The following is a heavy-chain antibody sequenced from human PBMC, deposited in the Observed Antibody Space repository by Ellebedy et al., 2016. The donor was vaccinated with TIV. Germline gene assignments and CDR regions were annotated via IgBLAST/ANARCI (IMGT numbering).Heavy chain of an antibody. CDR3: ARDLYFGEGDALDI. V-gene: IGHV3-30*19. Sequence: GESLKISCVGSGFTFSSYWMSWVRQAPGMGLEWVASVTDDGNLKFYPDSVKGRFTVSRDNSKNTLYLQMSSLTTEDTAVYYCARDLYFGEGDALDIWGQGTMVIVSS. J-gene: IGHJ3*02. CDR2: VTDDGNLK. CDR1: GFTFSSYW. D-gene: IGHD3-10*01.